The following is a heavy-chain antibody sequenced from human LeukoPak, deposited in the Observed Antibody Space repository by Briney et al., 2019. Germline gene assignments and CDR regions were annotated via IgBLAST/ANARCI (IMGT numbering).Heavy chain of an antibody. CDR1: GFTLSRYW. CDR2: INSGGTTT. J-gene: IGHJ4*02. CDR3: TRGVVGNYGNFDC. Sequence: GGSLRLSCAASGFTLSRYWLHWVRQAPGKGLVWVSRINSGGTTTDYADSVKGRFTISRDNAQNTLYLPMNSLRDEDTAVYYCTRGVVGNYGNFDCWGQGALVTVSS. D-gene: IGHD1-26*01. V-gene: IGHV3-74*01.